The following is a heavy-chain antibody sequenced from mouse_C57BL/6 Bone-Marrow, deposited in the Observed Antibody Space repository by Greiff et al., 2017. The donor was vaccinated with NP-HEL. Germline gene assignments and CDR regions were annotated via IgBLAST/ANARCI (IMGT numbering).Heavy chain of an antibody. CDR3: ARKRDYGYPLAMDY. CDR1: GFSLASYG. CDR2: IWSGGST. D-gene: IGHD2-2*01. J-gene: IGHJ4*01. V-gene: IGHV2-2*01. Sequence: VKLQESGPGLVQPSQSLSITCTVSGFSLASYGVHWVRQSPGKGLEWLGVIWSGGSTDYNAAFISRLSISKDNSKSQVFFKMNSLQADDTAIYYCARKRDYGYPLAMDYWGQGTSVTVSS.